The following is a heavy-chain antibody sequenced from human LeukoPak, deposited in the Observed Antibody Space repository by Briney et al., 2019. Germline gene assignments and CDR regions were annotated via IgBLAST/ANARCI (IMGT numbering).Heavy chain of an antibody. J-gene: IGHJ5*02. V-gene: IGHV3-23*01. CDR2: ISGSGGST. D-gene: IGHD3-9*01. CDR1: GFTFSSYA. Sequence: GGSLRLSCAASGFTFSSYAMSWVRQAPGKGLEWVSAISGSGGSTYYADSVKGRFTISRDNSKNTLYLQMNSLRAEDTAVYYCVKCDFDWLLDQNNWFDPWGQGTLVTVSS. CDR3: VKCDFDWLLDQNNWFDP.